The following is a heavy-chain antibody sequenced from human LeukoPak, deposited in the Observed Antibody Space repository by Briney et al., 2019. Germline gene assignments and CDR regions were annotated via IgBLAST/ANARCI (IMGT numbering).Heavy chain of an antibody. J-gene: IGHJ4*02. V-gene: IGHV1-2*02. Sequence: ASVKVSCKASGYTFTGYYMHWVRPAPGQGLEWMGWINPNSGGTNYAQKFQGRVTMTRDTSISTAYMELSRLRSDDTAVYYCARDQGPVRLKVGATGFDYWGQGTLVTVSS. CDR3: ARDQGPVRLKVGATGFDY. CDR2: INPNSGGT. CDR1: GYTFTGYY. D-gene: IGHD1-26*01.